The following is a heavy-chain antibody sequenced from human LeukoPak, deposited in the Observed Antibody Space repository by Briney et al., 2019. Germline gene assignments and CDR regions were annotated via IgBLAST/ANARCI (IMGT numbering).Heavy chain of an antibody. CDR3: ARAGPSSSWHQFDY. D-gene: IGHD6-13*01. Sequence: GGSLRLSCAASGFTVSRNYMSWVRQAPGKGLEWVSVIYSGGRTYYADSVKGRFTISRDNSKNTLYLQMNRLRPEDTAVYHCARAGPSSSWHQFDYWGQGTLVTVSS. CDR1: GFTVSRNY. CDR2: IYSGGRT. J-gene: IGHJ4*02. V-gene: IGHV3-66*01.